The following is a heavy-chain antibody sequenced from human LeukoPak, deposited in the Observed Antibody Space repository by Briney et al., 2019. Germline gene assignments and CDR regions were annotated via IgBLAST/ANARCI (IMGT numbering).Heavy chain of an antibody. J-gene: IGHJ5*02. Sequence: SETLSLTCAVYGGSFSGYYWSWIRQPPGKGLEWIGEINHSGSTNYNPSLKSRVTISVDTSKNQFSLKLSSVTAADTAVYYCAGGVWGDSNWFDPWGQGTLVTVSS. V-gene: IGHV4-34*01. CDR2: INHSGST. D-gene: IGHD3-16*01. CDR3: AGGVWGDSNWFDP. CDR1: GGSFSGYY.